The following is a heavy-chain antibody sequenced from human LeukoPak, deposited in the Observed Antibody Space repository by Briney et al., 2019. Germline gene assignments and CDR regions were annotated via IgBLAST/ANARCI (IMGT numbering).Heavy chain of an antibody. CDR1: GFTVSSNY. J-gene: IGHJ4*02. Sequence: GGSLRLSCAASGFTVSSNYMAWVRQAPGKGLEWVSVIYSGGTIYYADSVKGRFTISRDNSKNTLYLQMNSLRAEDTAVYYCAREGSYGGSTMWYFDYWGQGTLVTVSS. V-gene: IGHV3-53*01. CDR3: AREGSYGGSTMWYFDY. D-gene: IGHD2-2*01. CDR2: IYSGGTI.